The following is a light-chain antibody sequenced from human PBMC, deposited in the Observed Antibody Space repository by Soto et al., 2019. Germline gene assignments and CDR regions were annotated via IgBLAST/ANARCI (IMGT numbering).Light chain of an antibody. Sequence: AIRMTQSPSSLSASTGDRVTITCRASQGISSYLAWYQQKPGKAPKLLIYDASSLESGVPSRFSGSGSGTEFTLTISSLQPDDFATYYCQQYNSPITFGQGTRLEIK. J-gene: IGKJ5*01. V-gene: IGKV1-8*01. CDR3: QQYNSPIT. CDR2: DAS. CDR1: QGISSY.